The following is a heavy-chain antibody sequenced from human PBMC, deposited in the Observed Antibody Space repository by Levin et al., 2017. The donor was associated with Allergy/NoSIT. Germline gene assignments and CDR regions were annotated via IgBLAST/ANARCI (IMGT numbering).Heavy chain of an antibody. CDR3: AKGPSSDYSYCFFDY. V-gene: IGHV3-23*01. Sequence: GESLKISCAASGFTFSYYALSWVRQAPGKGLEWVSTISGTGGNTYHADSVRGRFTISRDNSKNTLYLQMNSLRAEDTAVYYCAKGPSSDYSYCFFDYWGQGTLVTVSS. CDR1: GFTFSYYA. D-gene: IGHD5-18*01. CDR2: ISGTGGNT. J-gene: IGHJ4*02.